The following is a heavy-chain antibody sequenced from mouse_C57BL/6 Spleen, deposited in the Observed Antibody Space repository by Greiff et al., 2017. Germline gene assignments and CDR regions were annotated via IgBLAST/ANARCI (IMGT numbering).Heavy chain of an antibody. CDR3: ARGVHGVTAQPYAMDY. CDR2: IDPSDSYT. Sequence: QVQLQQSGAELVKPGASVKLSCKASGYTFTSYWMQWVKQRPGQGLEWIGEIDPSDSYTNYNQKFKGKATLTVDTSSSTAYMQLSSLTSEDSAVYYCARGVHGVTAQPYAMDYWGQGTSVTVSS. V-gene: IGHV1-50*01. D-gene: IGHD3-2*02. J-gene: IGHJ4*01. CDR1: GYTFTSYW.